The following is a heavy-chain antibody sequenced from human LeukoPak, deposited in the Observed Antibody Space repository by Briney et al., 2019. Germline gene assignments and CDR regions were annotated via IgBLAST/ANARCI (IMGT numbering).Heavy chain of an antibody. CDR3: ARGTNENPITIFGVVIPVHYYYYMDV. V-gene: IGHV4-59*12. D-gene: IGHD3-3*01. Sequence: PSETLSLTCTVSGGSISSYYWSWIRQPPGKGLEWIGYIYYSGSTNYNPSLKSRVTISVDTSKNQFSLKLSSVTAADTAVYYCARGTNENPITIFGVVIPVHYYYYMDVWGKGTTVTVSS. CDR1: GGSISSYY. J-gene: IGHJ6*03. CDR2: IYYSGST.